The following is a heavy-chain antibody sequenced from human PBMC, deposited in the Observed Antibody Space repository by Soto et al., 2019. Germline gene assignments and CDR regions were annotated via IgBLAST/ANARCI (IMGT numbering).Heavy chain of an antibody. CDR3: AHGRGVDGSQYFDH. Sequence: QVQLQASCPGLVKPSQTLSRTCTVSGGSISSGEYYWSWIRQPPGKGLEWIGYIDHSGSAYYNASLKSRVTISIDTSRNQFPLRLTSVTAAETAVLYCAHGRGVDGSQYFDHWGQGSLGTVS. V-gene: IGHV4-30-4*01. CDR1: GGSISSGEYY. J-gene: IGHJ4*02. CDR2: IDHSGSA. D-gene: IGHD1-26*01.